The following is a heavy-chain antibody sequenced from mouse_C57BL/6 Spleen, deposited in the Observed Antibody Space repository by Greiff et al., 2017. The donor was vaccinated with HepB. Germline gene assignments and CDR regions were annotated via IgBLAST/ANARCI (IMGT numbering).Heavy chain of an antibody. CDR3: ARWDYGTRWYFDV. CDR1: GYTFTSYW. Sequence: QVQLQQPGAELVMPGASVKLSCKASGYTFTSYWMHWVKQRAGQGLEWIGEIDPSDSYTNYNQKFKGKSTLTVDKSSSTAYMQLSSLTSEDSAVYYCARWDYGTRWYFDVWGTGTTVTVSS. D-gene: IGHD2-1*01. CDR2: IDPSDSYT. V-gene: IGHV1-69*01. J-gene: IGHJ1*03.